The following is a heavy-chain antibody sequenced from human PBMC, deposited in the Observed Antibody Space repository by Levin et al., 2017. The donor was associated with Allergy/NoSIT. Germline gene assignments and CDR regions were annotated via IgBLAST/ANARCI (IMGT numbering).Heavy chain of an antibody. J-gene: IGHJ4*02. D-gene: IGHD5-18*01. Sequence: PGGSPRLSCAASGFTFSSYSMNWVRQAPGKGLEWVSYISSSSSTIYYADSVKGRFTISRDNAKNSLYLQMNSLRAEDTAVYYCALGSNTAMVDYWGQGTLVTVSS. CDR2: ISSSSSTI. CDR3: ALGSNTAMVDY. CDR1: GFTFSSYS. V-gene: IGHV3-48*01.